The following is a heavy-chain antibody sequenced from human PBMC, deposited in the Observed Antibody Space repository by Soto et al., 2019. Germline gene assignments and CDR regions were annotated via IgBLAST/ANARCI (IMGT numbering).Heavy chain of an antibody. Sequence: QVQLVQSGAEVKKPGASVKVSCKASGYTFTSYYMHWVRQAPGQGLEWMGIINPSGGSTSYAQKFQCRVTMTRDTSTSTVYMELSSLRSEDTAVYYCARGVGSVVPAAPRDYYYYYYMDVWGKGTTVTVSS. D-gene: IGHD2-2*01. CDR3: ARGVGSVVPAAPRDYYYYYYMDV. V-gene: IGHV1-46*03. J-gene: IGHJ6*03. CDR2: INPSGGST. CDR1: GYTFTSYY.